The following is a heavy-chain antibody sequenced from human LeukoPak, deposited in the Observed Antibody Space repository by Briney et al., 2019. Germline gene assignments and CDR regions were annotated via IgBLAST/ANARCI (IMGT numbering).Heavy chain of an antibody. CDR3: AREVSGSSYFDY. V-gene: IGHV3-74*01. CDR1: GFTFSRYW. J-gene: IGHJ4*02. D-gene: IGHD1-26*01. CDR2: INNVGSST. Sequence: PWGSLRLSCAASGFTFSRYWMHWVRQAPGKGLGWVSRINNVGSSTTYADSVKGRFTISRDNAKNTLYLQMNSLSAEDTTVYYCAREVSGSSYFDYWGQGTQVTVSS.